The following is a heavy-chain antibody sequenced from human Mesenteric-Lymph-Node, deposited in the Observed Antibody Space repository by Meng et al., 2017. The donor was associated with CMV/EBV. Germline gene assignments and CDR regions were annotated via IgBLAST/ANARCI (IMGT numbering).Heavy chain of an antibody. V-gene: IGHV1-3*04. CDR3: VRDITLGGTRDY. CDR1: GYTFTSSS. Sequence: FKPSGYTFTSSSIHWVRQAPGQGPEWMGWINTGNGKTQYSQKFQGRVTITRETSASTAYMDLSSLTSEDTAVYYCVRDITLGGTRDYWGQGTLVTVSS. CDR2: INTGNGKT. D-gene: IGHD6-19*01. J-gene: IGHJ4*02.